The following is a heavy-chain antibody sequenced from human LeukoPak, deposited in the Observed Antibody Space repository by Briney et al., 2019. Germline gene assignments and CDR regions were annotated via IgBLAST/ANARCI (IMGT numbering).Heavy chain of an antibody. D-gene: IGHD5-18*01. CDR3: ARDAVDTANAV. CDR1: GFPFSSYW. V-gene: IGHV3-7*01. J-gene: IGHJ6*02. Sequence: GGSLRLSCVASGFPFSSYWMTWVRQAPGKGLEWVANIKQDGSKKSYVDSVKGRFTISRDNAKNSLYLQMNSLRAEDTAVYYCARDAVDTANAVWGQGTTVTVSS. CDR2: IKQDGSKK.